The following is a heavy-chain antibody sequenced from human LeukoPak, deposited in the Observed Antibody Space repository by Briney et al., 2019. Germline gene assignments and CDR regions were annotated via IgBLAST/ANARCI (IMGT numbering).Heavy chain of an antibody. CDR1: VFTFDDYA. Sequence: GGSLRPTCAASVFTFDDYAMNWVRQAPAQGLEWVSRISWDGGSTYYADSVKGRFTISRDNSKNSLYLQMNSLRSEDTALYYCAKDVRGGTSWYGLDYWGQGTLVTVSS. V-gene: IGHV3-43D*03. CDR2: ISWDGGST. D-gene: IGHD6-13*01. CDR3: AKDVRGGTSWYGLDY. J-gene: IGHJ4*02.